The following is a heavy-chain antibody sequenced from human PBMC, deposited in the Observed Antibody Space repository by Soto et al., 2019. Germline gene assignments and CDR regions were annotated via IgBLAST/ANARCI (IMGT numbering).Heavy chain of an antibody. D-gene: IGHD6-13*01. J-gene: IGHJ2*01. CDR3: ASLWRLAAVTGWYFYR. V-gene: IGHV1-8*01. Sequence: QVQLVQSGAEVKKPGASVKVSCKASGYTFTSSDINWVRQATGQGLEWMGWMNPNSGNTGYAQKFQGRVTMTRNTSISTDYMELSSLRSEDTAVYYCASLWRLAAVTGWYFYRWGRGPLVSVSS. CDR1: GYTFTSSD. CDR2: MNPNSGNT.